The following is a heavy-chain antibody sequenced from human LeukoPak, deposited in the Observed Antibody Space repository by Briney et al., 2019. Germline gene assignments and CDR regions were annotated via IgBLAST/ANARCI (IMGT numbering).Heavy chain of an antibody. D-gene: IGHD3-10*01. V-gene: IGHV4-59*12. CDR3: ARGAPKRGYFDY. CDR2: IYHSGST. Sequence: SETLSLTCTVSGGSISSYYWSWIRQPPGKGLEWIGYIYHSGSTYYNPSLKSRVTISVDRSKNQFSLKLSSVTAADTAVYYCARGAPKRGYFDYWGQGTLVTVSS. CDR1: GGSISSYY. J-gene: IGHJ4*02.